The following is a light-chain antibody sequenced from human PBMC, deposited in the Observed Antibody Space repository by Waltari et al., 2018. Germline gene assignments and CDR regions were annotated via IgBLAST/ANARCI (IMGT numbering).Light chain of an antibody. Sequence: DIQMTQSPSSLSASAGDRVTITCRASQGISTYLNWYQQKPGKTPKRLIYAASSLESGVPSRFSGSGSVTDFTLIISNLQPEDFATYYCLQYNSNPLTFGGGTKVEIK. CDR3: LQYNSNPLT. J-gene: IGKJ4*01. V-gene: IGKV1-17*02. CDR2: AAS. CDR1: QGISTY.